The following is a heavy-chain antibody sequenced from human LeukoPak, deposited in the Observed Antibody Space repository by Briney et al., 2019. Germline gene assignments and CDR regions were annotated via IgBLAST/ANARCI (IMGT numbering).Heavy chain of an antibody. CDR1: GFTFINYA. D-gene: IGHD3-16*02. CDR3: AKSTQLRGGIATDFDS. J-gene: IGHJ4*02. CDR2: ISGSGGST. Sequence: GGSLRLSCAASGFTFINYAMTWVRQAPGKGLEWVSVISGSGGSTYYADSVKGRFTISRDNSKNTLYLQMNSLRAEDTAVYYCAKSTQLRGGIATDFDSWGQGTLVTVSS. V-gene: IGHV3-23*01.